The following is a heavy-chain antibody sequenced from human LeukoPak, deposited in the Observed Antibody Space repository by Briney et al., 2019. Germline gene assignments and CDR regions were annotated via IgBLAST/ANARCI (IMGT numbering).Heavy chain of an antibody. V-gene: IGHV3-30*04. J-gene: IGHJ4*02. Sequence: GGSLRLSCAASGFTFSSYAMHWVRQAPGKGLEWVAVISYDGSNKYYADSVKGRFTISRDNSKNTLYLQMNSLRAEDTAVYYCASEEQWLGGYYFDYWGQGTLVTVSS. CDR1: GFTFSSYA. CDR2: ISYDGSNK. CDR3: ASEEQWLGGYYFDY. D-gene: IGHD6-19*01.